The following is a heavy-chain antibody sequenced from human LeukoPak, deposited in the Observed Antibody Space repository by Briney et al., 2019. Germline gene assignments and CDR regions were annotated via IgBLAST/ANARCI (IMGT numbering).Heavy chain of an antibody. V-gene: IGHV3-33*01. CDR1: GFTFGSYG. Sequence: GGSLRLSCAASGFTFGSYGMHWVRQAPGKGLEWVAVIWYDGSNKYYADSVKGRFTISRDNSKNTLYLQMNSLRAEDTAVYYCARGDYYDSSGYFFDYWGQGTLVTVSS. D-gene: IGHD3-22*01. CDR3: ARGDYYDSSGYFFDY. J-gene: IGHJ4*02. CDR2: IWYDGSNK.